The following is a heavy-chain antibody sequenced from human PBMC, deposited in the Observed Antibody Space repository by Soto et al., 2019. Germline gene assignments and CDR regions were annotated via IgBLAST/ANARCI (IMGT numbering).Heavy chain of an antibody. CDR2: ISYDGNNE. D-gene: IGHD3-16*02. V-gene: IGHV3-30-3*01. J-gene: IGHJ6*02. CDR1: GFIFSSYA. Sequence: QGQLVESGGGVGQPGRSLRLSCEVSGFIFSSYAMHWVRQAPGKGLEWVAVISYDGNNEDYADSVKGRFTISRDQSKNTLSLQMNSLRTEDTAVYYCARVEAPDLVMVRGLDVWGQGTTVTVSS. CDR3: ARVEAPDLVMVRGLDV.